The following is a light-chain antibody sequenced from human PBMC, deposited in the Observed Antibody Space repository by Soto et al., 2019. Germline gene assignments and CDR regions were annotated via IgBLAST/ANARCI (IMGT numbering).Light chain of an antibody. CDR3: QQYKNWPLT. J-gene: IGKJ4*01. V-gene: IGKV3-15*01. CDR2: GAS. CDR1: QSVSST. Sequence: EIVMTQSPATLSVSPGGRVTLSCRASQSVSSTLAWYQQKPGQAPRLLIYGASTRATGFPARFSGSGSGTEFTLTISSLKSEDFAVYYCQQYKNWPLTFGGGTRVEIK.